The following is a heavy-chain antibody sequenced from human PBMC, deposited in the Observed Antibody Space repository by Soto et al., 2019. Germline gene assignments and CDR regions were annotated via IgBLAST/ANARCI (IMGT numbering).Heavy chain of an antibody. Sequence: ASVKVSCKASGYRFSTYCLKWLRQAPGQGLEWLGWTNTYNDDRNYAQKFRGRVTFTTDTSTNTAFMELRSLISDDTAVYFCARERYVASRHSHFDSWGQGTQVTVSS. V-gene: IGHV1-18*04. CDR2: TNTYNDDR. CDR1: GYRFSTYC. D-gene: IGHD6-6*01. J-gene: IGHJ4*02. CDR3: ARERYVASRHSHFDS.